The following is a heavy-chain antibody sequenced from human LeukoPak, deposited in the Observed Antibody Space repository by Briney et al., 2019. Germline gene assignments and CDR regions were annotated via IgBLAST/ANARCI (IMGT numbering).Heavy chain of an antibody. Sequence: ASVKVSYKASGYTFTSYDINWVRQATGQGPEWMGWMNPNSGNTGYGQKFQGRVTMTRDTSISTAYMELRSLRSEDTAVYYCARGRLTTVTTWYYHGMGVWGQGTTVTVSS. CDR1: GYTFTSYD. CDR3: ARGRLTTVTTWYYHGMGV. D-gene: IGHD4-17*01. V-gene: IGHV1-8*01. CDR2: MNPNSGNT. J-gene: IGHJ6*02.